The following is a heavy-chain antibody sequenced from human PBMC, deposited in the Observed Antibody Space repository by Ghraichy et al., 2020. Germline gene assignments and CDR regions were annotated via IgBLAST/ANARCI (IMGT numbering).Heavy chain of an antibody. Sequence: ASVKVSCKASGYTFTGYYMHWVRQAPGQGLEWMGWINPNIGGANYAQKFQGRVTMTRDTSISTAYMELSRLRSDDTAVYYCARERSPSGWLGGFDYWGQGTLVTVSS. CDR2: INPNIGGA. CDR3: ARERSPSGWLGGFDY. J-gene: IGHJ4*02. D-gene: IGHD6-19*01. CDR1: GYTFTGYY. V-gene: IGHV1-2*02.